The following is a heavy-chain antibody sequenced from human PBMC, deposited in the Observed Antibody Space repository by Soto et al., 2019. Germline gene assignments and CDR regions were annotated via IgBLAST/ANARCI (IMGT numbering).Heavy chain of an antibody. D-gene: IGHD3-16*01. CDR2: IIPIFGTA. CDR1: GGTFSSYA. V-gene: IGHV1-69*01. CDR3: AGERDLEGFGAARHFDY. Sequence: QVQLVQSGAEVKKPGSSVKVSCKASGGTFSSYAISWVRQAPGQGLEWMGGIIPIFGTANYAQKFQGRVTITADESTSTAYMELSSLRSEDTAVYYCAGERDLEGFGAARHFDYWGQGTLVTVSS. J-gene: IGHJ4*02.